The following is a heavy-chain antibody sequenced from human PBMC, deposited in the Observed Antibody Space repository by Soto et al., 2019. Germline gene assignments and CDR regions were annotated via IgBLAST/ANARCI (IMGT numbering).Heavy chain of an antibody. J-gene: IGHJ4*02. CDR1: GYTFTGYY. D-gene: IGHD3-10*01. Sequence: ASVKVSCKASGYTFTGYYMHWVRQAPGQGLEWMGWINPNSGGTNYAQKFQGRVTMTRDTSISTAYMELSRLRSDDTAVYYCGSSQVDCYGSGSYDYWGQGTLVTVSS. V-gene: IGHV1-2*02. CDR3: GSSQVDCYGSGSYDY. CDR2: INPNSGGT.